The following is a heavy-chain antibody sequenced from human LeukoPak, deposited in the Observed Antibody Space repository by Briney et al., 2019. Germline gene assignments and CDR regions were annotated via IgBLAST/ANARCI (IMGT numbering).Heavy chain of an antibody. Sequence: KPSQTLSLTCAISGDSVSSNTVIWNWIRESPSRGLEWLGRTYYRTKWYSDSAVSVKSRITINPDTSKNQFSLQLNSVTPEDTAVYYCVRAGHGTAAGLFDSWGQGTQVTVSS. J-gene: IGHJ4*02. CDR2: TYYRTKWYS. V-gene: IGHV6-1*01. CDR3: VRAGHGTAAGLFDS. CDR1: GDSVSSNTVI. D-gene: IGHD1/OR15-1a*01.